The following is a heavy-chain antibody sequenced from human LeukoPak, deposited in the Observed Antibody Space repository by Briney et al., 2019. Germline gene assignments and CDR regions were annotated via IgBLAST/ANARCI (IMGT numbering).Heavy chain of an antibody. J-gene: IGHJ6*02. CDR1: GYSFATYW. D-gene: IGHD6-19*01. CDR2: IYPGDSDT. CDR3: ARHISGSSGWYGYYYGMDV. Sequence: GASLMISCKGSGYSFATYWIGWGRHLPRKGLEGMGVIYPGDSDTRYSPSFQGQVTISADKSISTAYLQWSSLKASDTAMYYCARHISGSSGWYGYYYGMDVWGQGTTVTVSS. V-gene: IGHV5-51*01.